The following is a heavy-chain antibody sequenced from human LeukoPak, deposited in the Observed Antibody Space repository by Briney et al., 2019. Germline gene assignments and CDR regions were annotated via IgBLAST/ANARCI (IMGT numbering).Heavy chain of an antibody. Sequence: ASVKVSCKASGGTFSSYAISWVRQAPGQGLEWMGRIIPILGIANYAQKFQGRVTITADKSTSTAYMELSSLRSEDTAVYYCARGSGSYVEAFDIWGQGTMVTVSS. V-gene: IGHV1-69*04. CDR3: ARGSGSYVEAFDI. CDR2: IIPILGIA. D-gene: IGHD1-26*01. J-gene: IGHJ3*02. CDR1: GGTFSSYA.